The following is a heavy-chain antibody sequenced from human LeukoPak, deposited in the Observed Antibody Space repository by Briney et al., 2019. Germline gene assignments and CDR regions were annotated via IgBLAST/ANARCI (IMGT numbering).Heavy chain of an antibody. V-gene: IGHV4-31*03. Sequence: SETLSLTCTVSGGSVSSGSYYWSWIRQPPGKGLEWIGYIYYSGSTYYNPSLKSRVTISVDTSKNQFSLKLSSVTAADTAVYYCARDHQDSSGGAFDIWGQGTMVTVSS. D-gene: IGHD3-22*01. J-gene: IGHJ3*02. CDR3: ARDHQDSSGGAFDI. CDR1: GGSVSSGSYY. CDR2: IYYSGST.